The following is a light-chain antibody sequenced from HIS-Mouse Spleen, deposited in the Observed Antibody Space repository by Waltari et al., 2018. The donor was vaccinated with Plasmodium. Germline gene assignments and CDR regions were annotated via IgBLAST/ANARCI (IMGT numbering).Light chain of an antibody. CDR1: QSVSSN. CDR3: QQYNNWSFT. Sequence: EIVMTQSPATLSVSPGERAPLSCRASQSVSSNLAWYQQKPGQAPRLRIYGASTRAPGIPARFSGSGSGTEFTLTISSLQSEDFAVYYCQQYNNWSFTFGPGTKVDIK. CDR2: GAS. J-gene: IGKJ3*01. V-gene: IGKV3-15*01.